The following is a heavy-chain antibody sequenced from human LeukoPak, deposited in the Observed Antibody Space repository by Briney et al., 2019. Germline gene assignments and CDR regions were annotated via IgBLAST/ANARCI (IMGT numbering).Heavy chain of an antibody. Sequence: GASVKVSCKASGYTFTSYYMHWVRQAPGQGLEWMGIINPSGGSTSYAQKFQGRVTMTRGTSTSTVYMELSSLRSEDTAVYYCARDRRGYYDSSGYSNYFDYWGQGTLVTVSS. D-gene: IGHD3-22*01. CDR2: INPSGGST. J-gene: IGHJ4*02. CDR1: GYTFTSYY. V-gene: IGHV1-46*01. CDR3: ARDRRGYYDSSGYSNYFDY.